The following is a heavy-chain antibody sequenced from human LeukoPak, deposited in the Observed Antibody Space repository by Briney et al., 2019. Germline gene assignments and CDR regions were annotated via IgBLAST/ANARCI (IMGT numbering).Heavy chain of an antibody. CDR2: ISGSGGST. D-gene: IGHD6-19*01. J-gene: IGHJ4*02. V-gene: IGHV3-23*01. Sequence: GGSLGLSCAASGFTFSSYAMSWVRQAPGKGLEWVSAISGSGGSTYYADSVKGRFTISRDNSKNTQYLQMNSLRAEDTAVYYCAKSPVAGTSGDFDYWGQGTLVTVSS. CDR3: AKSPVAGTSGDFDY. CDR1: GFTFSSYA.